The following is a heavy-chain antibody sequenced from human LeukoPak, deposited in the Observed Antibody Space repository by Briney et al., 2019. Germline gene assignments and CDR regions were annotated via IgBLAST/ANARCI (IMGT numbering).Heavy chain of an antibody. Sequence: GGSLRLPCAASGFIFSSYGMHWVRQAPGKGLEWVAVIWYDGSNKYYADSVKGRFTISRDNSKNTLYLQMNSLRAEDTAVYYCARDDDRSGYLEYWGQGTLVTVSS. CDR1: GFIFSSYG. CDR2: IWYDGSNK. D-gene: IGHD3-22*01. CDR3: ARDDDRSGYLEY. V-gene: IGHV3-33*01. J-gene: IGHJ4*02.